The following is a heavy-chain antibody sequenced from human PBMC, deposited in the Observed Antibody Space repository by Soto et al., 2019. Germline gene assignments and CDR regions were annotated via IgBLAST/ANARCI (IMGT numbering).Heavy chain of an antibody. V-gene: IGHV3-23*01. CDR2: ISGSGGST. D-gene: IGHD6-19*01. CDR1: GFTFSSYA. J-gene: IGHJ6*02. Sequence: GGSLRLSCAASGFTFSSYAMSWVRQAPGKGLEWVSAISGSGGSTYYADSVKGRFTISRDNSKNTLYLQMNSLRAEDTAVYYCAKATKQWLARSYYYGMDVWGQGTTVTVSS. CDR3: AKATKQWLARSYYYGMDV.